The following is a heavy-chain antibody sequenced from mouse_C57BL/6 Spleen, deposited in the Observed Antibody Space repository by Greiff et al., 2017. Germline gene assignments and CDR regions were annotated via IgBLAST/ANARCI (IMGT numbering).Heavy chain of an antibody. J-gene: IGHJ4*01. Sequence: VQLQQSGAELARPGASVKMSCKASGYTFSSYTMHWVKQRPGQGLEWIGYIYPSSGYTKYNQKFKDKAPLTADKSSSTAYMQLSSLTSEDSAVFYCAREDYYAMDFWGQGTSVTVSS. CDR2: IYPSSGYT. V-gene: IGHV1-4*01. CDR1: GYTFSSYT. CDR3: AREDYYAMDF.